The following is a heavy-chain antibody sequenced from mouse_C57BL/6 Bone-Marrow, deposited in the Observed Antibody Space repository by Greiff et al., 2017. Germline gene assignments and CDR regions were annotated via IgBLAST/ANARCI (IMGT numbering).Heavy chain of an antibody. V-gene: IGHV5-12*01. J-gene: IGHJ2*01. Sequence: EVKLMESGGGLVQPGGSLKLSCAASGFTFSGYYMYWVRQTPEKRLEWVAYISNGGGSTYYPDTVKGRFTISRDTAKNTLYLQLSRLTSEDTATYYCARHRPLGDYFDYWGKGTTLTVSS. CDR3: ARHRPLGDYFDY. CDR2: ISNGGGST. CDR1: GFTFSGYY.